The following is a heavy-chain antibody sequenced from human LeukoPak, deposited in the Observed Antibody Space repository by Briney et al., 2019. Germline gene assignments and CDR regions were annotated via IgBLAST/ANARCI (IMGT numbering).Heavy chain of an antibody. CDR1: GYTFTSYG. CDR3: ARDWPSDDYGDWWFDP. J-gene: IGHJ5*02. D-gene: IGHD4-17*01. Sequence: GASVKVSCEASGYTFTSYGISWVRQAPGQGLEWMGWISAYNGNTNYAQKLQGRVTMTTDTSTSTAYMELRSLRSDDTAVYYCARDWPSDDYGDWWFDPWGQGTLVTVSS. V-gene: IGHV1-18*01. CDR2: ISAYNGNT.